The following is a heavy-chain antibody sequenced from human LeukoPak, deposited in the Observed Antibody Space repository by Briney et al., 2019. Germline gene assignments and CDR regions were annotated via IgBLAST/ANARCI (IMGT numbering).Heavy chain of an antibody. D-gene: IGHD3-10*01. CDR1: GYTFTSYG. V-gene: IGHV1-18*01. J-gene: IGHJ6*02. CDR2: ISAYNGNT. CDR3: ARGSVGAFSYYYYGMDV. Sequence: ASVKVSCKASGYTFTSYGISWVRQAPGQGLEWMGWISAYNGNTNYAQKLQGRVTMTTDTSTSTAYMELRSLRSDGTAVYYCARGSVGAFSYYYYGMDVWGQGTTVTVSS.